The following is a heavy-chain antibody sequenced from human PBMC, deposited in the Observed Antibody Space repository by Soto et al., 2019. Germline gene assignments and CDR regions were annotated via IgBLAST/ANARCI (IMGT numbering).Heavy chain of an antibody. V-gene: IGHV4-39*02. J-gene: IGHJ4*02. CDR3: ARRGRGSFYDY. Sequence: SETLSLTCTVSGGSISTSGYYWGWIRQPPGKGLEWIGHIFYSGTTYYNPSLKSRVTISVDTSKNHFSLKLGSVTAADTAMYYCARRGRGSFYDYWGQGTLVTVSS. CDR1: GGSISTSGYY. D-gene: IGHD6-13*01. CDR2: IFYSGTT.